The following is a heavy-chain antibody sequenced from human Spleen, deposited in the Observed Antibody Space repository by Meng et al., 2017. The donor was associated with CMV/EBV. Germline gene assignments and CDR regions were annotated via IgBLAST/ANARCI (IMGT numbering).Heavy chain of an antibody. J-gene: IGHJ6*02. Sequence: GGSLRLSCAASGIAFSTYWMHWVRQAPGKGLVWVSRINSDGSSTTYADSVMGRFTISRDNAKNTLYLHMNSLRAEDTAVYYCARASHYSTTYYYYAMDVWGQGTTVTVSS. CDR2: INSDGSST. V-gene: IGHV3-74*01. D-gene: IGHD6-13*01. CDR3: ARASHYSTTYYYYAMDV. CDR1: GIAFSTYW.